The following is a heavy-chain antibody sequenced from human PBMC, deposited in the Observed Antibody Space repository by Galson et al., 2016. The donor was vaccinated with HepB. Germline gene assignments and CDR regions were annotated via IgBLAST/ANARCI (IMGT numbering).Heavy chain of an antibody. V-gene: IGHV4-34*01. Sequence: SETLSLTCAVYGGSFSAYYWSWIRQPPGKGLEWIGEINHSGNTNYNPSLLSRLTLSLDTSNKQFSMRLNSVTAADTGVYYCARVPFRGGGWFSWGQGTLVTISS. J-gene: IGHJ5*02. CDR2: INHSGNT. D-gene: IGHD6-19*01. CDR3: ARVPFRGGGWFS. CDR1: GGSFSAYY.